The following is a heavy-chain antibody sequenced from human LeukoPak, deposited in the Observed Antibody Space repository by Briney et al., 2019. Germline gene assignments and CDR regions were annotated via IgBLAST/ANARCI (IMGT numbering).Heavy chain of an antibody. V-gene: IGHV3-15*01. D-gene: IGHD5-18*01. CDR1: GFTFSNAW. CDR3: TPSTAGKEAMVNYYYSGMDF. Sequence: GGSLRLSCAASGFTFSNAWMSWVRQAPGKGLEWVGRIKSKTDGGTTDYAAPVKGRFTISRDDSKNTLYLQMNSLKTEDTAVYSCTPSTAGKEAMVNYYYSGMDFWGKGTRVTVPS. J-gene: IGHJ6*04. CDR2: IKSKTDGGTT.